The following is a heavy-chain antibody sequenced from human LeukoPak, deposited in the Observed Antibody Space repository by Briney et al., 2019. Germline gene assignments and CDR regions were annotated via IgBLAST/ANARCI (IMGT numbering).Heavy chain of an antibody. J-gene: IGHJ6*03. CDR1: GFTFSSYA. CDR3: VKFRGIQHYNYHMDV. V-gene: IGHV3-23*01. D-gene: IGHD3-10*01. Sequence: GGSLRLSSAASGFTFSSYAMSWVRQAPGKGLEWVSGLTGSGGNTYYAGSVKGRFTISRDNSKNTLSLQMNSLRAEDAAVYYCVKFRGIQHYNYHMDVWGKGTTVTVSS. CDR2: LTGSGGNT.